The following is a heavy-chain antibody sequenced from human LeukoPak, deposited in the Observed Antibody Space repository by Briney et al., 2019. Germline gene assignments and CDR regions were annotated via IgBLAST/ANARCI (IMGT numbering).Heavy chain of an antibody. CDR3: ARGRPAVATFWFDP. CDR1: GGSFSGYY. J-gene: IGHJ5*02. Sequence: PSETLSLTCAVYGGSFSGYYWSWTRQPPGKGLEWIGEINHSGSTNYNPSLKSRVTISVDTSKNQFSLKLSSVTAADTAVYYCARGRPAVATFWFDPWGQGTLVTVSS. V-gene: IGHV4-34*01. D-gene: IGHD2-2*01. CDR2: INHSGST.